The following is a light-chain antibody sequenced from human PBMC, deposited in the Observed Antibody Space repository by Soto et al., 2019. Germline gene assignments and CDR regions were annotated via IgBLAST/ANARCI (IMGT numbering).Light chain of an antibody. CDR3: QQYNNWPRT. J-gene: IGKJ1*01. CDR1: QSVSSD. V-gene: IGKV3-15*01. CDR2: GAS. Sequence: DIFMTQSPATLSVSPSAGATLSCRASQSVSSDLAWYHQKPGQAPRLLIYGASTRATGIPARFSGSGSGTEFTLTINSLQSEDFAVYYCQQYNNWPRTFGQGTKVDIK.